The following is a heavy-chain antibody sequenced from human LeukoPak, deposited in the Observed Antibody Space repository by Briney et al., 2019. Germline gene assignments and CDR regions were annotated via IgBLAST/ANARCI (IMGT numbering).Heavy chain of an antibody. D-gene: IGHD2-2*01. J-gene: IGHJ5*02. CDR1: GFTFSSYG. V-gene: IGHV3-21*01. CDR3: ARSTMGMNWFDL. Sequence: PGGSLRLSCAASGFTFSSYGMHWVRQAPGKGLEWVSSISSSSGYIYYADSVKGRFTISRDNAKNSLYLQVNSLRAEDTGVYYCARSTMGMNWFDLWGQGTLVSVSS. CDR2: ISSSSGYI.